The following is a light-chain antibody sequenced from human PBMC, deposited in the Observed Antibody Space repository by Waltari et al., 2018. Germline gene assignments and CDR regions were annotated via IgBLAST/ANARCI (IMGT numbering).Light chain of an antibody. V-gene: IGKV3-20*01. Sequence: IVLTHSPATLSWSPGERATLSCRASQSVGRYLAWYQQKPGQAPRLLIYDSSIRATGIPDRFSGSGSGTDFSLNISRLEPEDFAVYYCQKYVSLPATFGQGTKVEIK. CDR3: QKYVSLPAT. CDR2: DSS. J-gene: IGKJ1*01. CDR1: QSVGRY.